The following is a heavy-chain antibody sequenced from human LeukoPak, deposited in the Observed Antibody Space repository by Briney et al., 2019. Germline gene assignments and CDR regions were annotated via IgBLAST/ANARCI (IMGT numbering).Heavy chain of an antibody. J-gene: IGHJ4*02. CDR3: ATGEGGYYDILTGFDY. CDR1: GFTFDDYA. CDR2: ISWDGGST. V-gene: IGHV3-43D*03. D-gene: IGHD3-9*01. Sequence: HPGGSLRLSCAASGFTFDDYAMHWVRQAPGKGLEWVSLISWDGGSTYYADSVKGRFTISRDNSKNSLYLQMNSLRAEDTALYYCATGEGGYYDILTGFDYWGQGTLVTVSS.